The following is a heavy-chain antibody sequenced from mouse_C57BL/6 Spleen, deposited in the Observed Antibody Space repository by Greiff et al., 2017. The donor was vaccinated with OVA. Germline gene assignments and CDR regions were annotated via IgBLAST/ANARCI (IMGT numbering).Heavy chain of an antibody. CDR3: AREGSSGYFDY. CDR2: IYPSDSAT. CDR1: GYTFTSYG. V-gene: IGHV1-61*01. Sequence: VQLKQPGAELVRPGSSVKLSCKASGYTFTSYGMDWVKQRPGQGLEWIGNIYPSDSATHYNQQFKDKATLTVDKSSSTAYMQRSSLTSEDSAVYYCAREGSSGYFDYWGQGTTLTVSS. D-gene: IGHD3-2*02. J-gene: IGHJ2*01.